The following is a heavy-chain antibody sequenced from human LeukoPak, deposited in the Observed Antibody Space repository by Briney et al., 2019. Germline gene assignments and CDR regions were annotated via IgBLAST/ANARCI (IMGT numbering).Heavy chain of an antibody. Sequence: SETLSLTCAVYGGSSSSYYWSWIRLSPGKGLEWIAEINHRGDTNYNPSVKSRLTISVDTSKNQFSLKVTSMTDADTAVYYCARGPTISETGYFDYWGQGTLVTVSS. V-gene: IGHV4-34*01. D-gene: IGHD1-1*01. CDR2: INHRGDT. CDR3: ARGPTISETGYFDY. CDR1: GGSSSSYY. J-gene: IGHJ4*03.